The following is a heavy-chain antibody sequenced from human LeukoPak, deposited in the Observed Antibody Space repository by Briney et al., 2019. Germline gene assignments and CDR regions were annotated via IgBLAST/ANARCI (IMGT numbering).Heavy chain of an antibody. CDR2: IIPIFGTA. D-gene: IGHD5-18*01. V-gene: IGHV1-69*05. J-gene: IGHJ4*02. Sequence: ASVKVSCKASGGTFSSYAISWVRQAPGQGIEWMGGIIPIFGTANYAQKFQGRVTITTDESTSTAYMELSSLRSEDTAVYYCARTGRGYRFEYYFDYWGQGTLVTVSS. CDR1: GGTFSSYA. CDR3: ARTGRGYRFEYYFDY.